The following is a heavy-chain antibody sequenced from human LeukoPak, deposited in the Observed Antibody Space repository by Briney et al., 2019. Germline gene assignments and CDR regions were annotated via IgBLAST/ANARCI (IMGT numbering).Heavy chain of an antibody. D-gene: IGHD6-13*01. CDR3: ARGGAHSPSHDYFYQFMDV. V-gene: IGHV4-4*07. CDR1: GGSTSGYY. CDR2: VHSGDNS. J-gene: IGHJ6*03. Sequence: PSETLSLTCTASGGSTSGYYWSWIRQPAGKGLEWIGRVHSGDNSDSIPSLKSRLAMSLDTSTNRFSLKLTSVTAADTAVYYCARGGAHSPSHDYFYQFMDVWGKGTTVTVSS.